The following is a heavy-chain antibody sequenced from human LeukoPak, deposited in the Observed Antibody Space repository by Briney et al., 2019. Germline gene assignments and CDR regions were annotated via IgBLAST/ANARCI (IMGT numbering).Heavy chain of an antibody. D-gene: IGHD3-22*01. V-gene: IGHV3-21*01. CDR1: GFTFSSYS. CDR2: ISSSSSYI. Sequence: GGSLRLSCAASGFTFSSYSVNWVRQAPGKGLEWVSSISSSSSYIYYADSVKGRFTISRDNAKNSLYLQMNSLRAEDTAVYYCARVEYYYDSSGYYDYWGQGTLVTVSS. CDR3: ARVEYYYDSSGYYDY. J-gene: IGHJ4*02.